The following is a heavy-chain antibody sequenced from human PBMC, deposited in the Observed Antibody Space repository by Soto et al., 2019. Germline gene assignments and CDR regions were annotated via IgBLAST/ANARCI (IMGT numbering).Heavy chain of an antibody. V-gene: IGHV1-18*01. CDR1: GYTFTSYG. CDR2: ISAYNGNT. J-gene: IGHJ3*02. CDR3: ARGYCSGGRCHTDDAFDI. D-gene: IGHD2-15*01. Sequence: GASVKVSCKASGYTFTSYGISWVRQAPGQGLEWMGWISAYNGNTNYAQKLQGRVTMTTDTSTSTAYMELRSLRSDDTAVYYCARGYCSGGRCHTDDAFDIWGQGTMVTVSS.